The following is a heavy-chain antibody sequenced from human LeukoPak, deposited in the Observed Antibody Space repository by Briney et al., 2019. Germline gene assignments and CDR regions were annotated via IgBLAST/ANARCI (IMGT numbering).Heavy chain of an antibody. CDR1: GFTFRSYW. D-gene: IGHD2-2*02. V-gene: IGHV3-7*01. CDR3: ARGWGDCTTVSCYTGGDVFDM. J-gene: IGHJ3*02. CDR2: IKQDGSEK. Sequence: PGGSLRLSCVASGFTFRSYWMSWVRQAPGKGLEWVANIKQDGSEKYYVDSVKGRLTISRDNTKNSLFLQMNSLRAEDTAVYYCARGWGDCTTVSCYTGGDVFDMWGQGTMVTVSS.